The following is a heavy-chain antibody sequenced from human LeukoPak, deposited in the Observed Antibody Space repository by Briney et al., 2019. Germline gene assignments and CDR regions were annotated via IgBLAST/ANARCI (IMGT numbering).Heavy chain of an antibody. D-gene: IGHD2-2*01. CDR2: ISAYNGNT. V-gene: IGHV1-18*01. CDR1: GYTFTSYG. J-gene: IGHJ6*03. Sequence: ASVKVSCKASGYTFTSYGISWVRQAPEQGLEWMGWISAYNGNTNYAQKLQGRVTMTTDTSTSTAYMELRSLRSDDTAVYYCAREYQLLGDYYYYYMDVWGKGTTVTVSS. CDR3: AREYQLLGDYYYYYMDV.